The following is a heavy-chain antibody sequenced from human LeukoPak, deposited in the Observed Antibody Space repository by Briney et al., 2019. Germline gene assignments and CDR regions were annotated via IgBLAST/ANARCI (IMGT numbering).Heavy chain of an antibody. J-gene: IGHJ5*02. D-gene: IGHD2-15*01. Sequence: SETLSLTCTVSGGSISSYYWSWIRQPPGEGLEWIGYIYYSGSTNYNPSLKSRVTISVDTSKNQFSLKLSSVTAADTAVYYCARDRPWACSGGSCHGDWFDPWGQGTLVTVSS. CDR1: GGSISSYY. CDR3: ARDRPWACSGGSCHGDWFDP. V-gene: IGHV4-59*01. CDR2: IYYSGST.